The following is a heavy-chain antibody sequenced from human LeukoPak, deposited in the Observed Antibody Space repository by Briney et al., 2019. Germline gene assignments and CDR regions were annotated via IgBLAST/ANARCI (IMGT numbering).Heavy chain of an antibody. J-gene: IGHJ4*02. Sequence: PSQTLSLTCTVSGGSISSGDYYWSWIRQPPGKGLEWIGYIYYSGSTYYNPSLKSRVTISVDTSKNQFSLKLSSVTAADTAVYYCARHSRGMAAAGFDYWGQGTLVTVS. CDR1: GGSISSGDYY. V-gene: IGHV4-30-4*01. CDR3: ARHSRGMAAAGFDY. D-gene: IGHD6-13*01. CDR2: IYYSGST.